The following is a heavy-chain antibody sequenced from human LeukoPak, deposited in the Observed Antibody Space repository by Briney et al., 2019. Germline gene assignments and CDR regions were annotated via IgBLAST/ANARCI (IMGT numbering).Heavy chain of an antibody. CDR3: AREFGYCSGGSCYSFGYYFDY. CDR2: ISSSSSYI. D-gene: IGHD2-15*01. V-gene: IGHV3-21*01. J-gene: IGHJ4*02. Sequence: GGSLRLSCAASGFTFSSYSMNWVRQAPGKGLEWVSSISSSSSYIYYADSAKGRFTISRDNAKNSLYLQMNSLRAEDTAVYYCAREFGYCSGGSCYSFGYYFDYWGQGTLVTVSS. CDR1: GFTFSSYS.